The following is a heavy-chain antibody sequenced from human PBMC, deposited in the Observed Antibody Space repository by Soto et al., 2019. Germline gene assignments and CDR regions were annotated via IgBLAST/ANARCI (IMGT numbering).Heavy chain of an antibody. Sequence: GGSLRLSCAASGFTFSSYGMHWVRQAPGKGLEWVAVISYDGSNKYYADSVKGRFTISRDNSKNTLYLQMNSLRAEDTAVYYCAKGHYSDSSGYLVFDYWGQGTLVTVSS. D-gene: IGHD3-22*01. CDR2: ISYDGSNK. CDR1: GFTFSSYG. CDR3: AKGHYSDSSGYLVFDY. J-gene: IGHJ4*02. V-gene: IGHV3-30*18.